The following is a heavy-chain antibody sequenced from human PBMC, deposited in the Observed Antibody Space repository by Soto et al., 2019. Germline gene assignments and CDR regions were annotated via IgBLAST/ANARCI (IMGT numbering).Heavy chain of an antibody. V-gene: IGHV3-74*01. CDR2: INSDGSST. CDR1: EFTFSSYW. J-gene: IGHJ3*02. Sequence: EVQLVESGGGLVQPGGSLRLSCAASEFTFSSYWMHWVRQAPGKGLVWVSRINSDGSSTSYADSVKGRFTISRDNAKNTLYLQMNSLRAEDTAVYYCARSLQGPGAFDIWGQGTMVTVSS. CDR3: ARSLQGPGAFDI.